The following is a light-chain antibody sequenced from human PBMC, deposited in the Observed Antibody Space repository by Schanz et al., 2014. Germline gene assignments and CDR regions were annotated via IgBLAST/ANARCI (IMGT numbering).Light chain of an antibody. CDR3: QQYGSSPRT. Sequence: EIVLTQSPDTLSLSPGERATLSCKASQSVNGRFLAWYQQKPGQAPRLLIYGASSRATGIPDRFSGSGSVTDFTLTISTLEPEDFAVYYCQQYGSSPRTFGQGTKVEIK. CDR1: QSVNGRF. CDR2: GAS. J-gene: IGKJ1*01. V-gene: IGKV3-20*01.